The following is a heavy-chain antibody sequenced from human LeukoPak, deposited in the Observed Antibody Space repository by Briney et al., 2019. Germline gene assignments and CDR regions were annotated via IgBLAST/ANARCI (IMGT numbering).Heavy chain of an antibody. J-gene: IGHJ4*02. Sequence: PGGSLRLSCAASGFTVSSNYMSWVRQAPGKGLEWVSVIYSGGSTYYADSVKGRFTISRDNSKNTLYLQMNSLRAEDTAVYYCARLPRYCSCTSVFSVDYWGQGTLVTVSS. V-gene: IGHV3-66*02. CDR2: IYSGGST. CDR3: ARLPRYCSCTSVFSVDY. CDR1: GFTVSSNY. D-gene: IGHD2-2*01.